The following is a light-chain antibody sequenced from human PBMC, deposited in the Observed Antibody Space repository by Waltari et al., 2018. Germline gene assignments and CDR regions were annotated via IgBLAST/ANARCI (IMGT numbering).Light chain of an antibody. V-gene: IGLV2-23*02. CDR1: SSDVGNYNL. CDR3: CSYAGSTTFWV. Sequence: QSALTQPASVSGSPGQSITISCTGTSSDVGNYNLVSWYQQHPGTAPKLMIYEVNALPSEVSNRFSGSKSGNTASLTISGLQPEDEADYYCCSYAGSTTFWVFGTGTKVTVL. J-gene: IGLJ1*01. CDR2: EVN.